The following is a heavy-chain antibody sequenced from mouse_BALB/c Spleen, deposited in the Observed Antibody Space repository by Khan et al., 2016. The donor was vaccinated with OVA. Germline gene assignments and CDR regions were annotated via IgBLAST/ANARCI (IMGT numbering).Heavy chain of an antibody. CDR2: ISSDGTYT. CDR1: GFTFSNYG. CDR3: TSHFTGSFAY. Sequence: EVRLVESGGDLVKPGGSLKLSCAASGFTFSNYGMSWVRQTPDKRLEWVATISSDGTYTYDPDSVKGRFTISRNNAKNTLYLQMSSLKSEDTAMYYCTSHFTGSFAYWGQWTLVTVSA. J-gene: IGHJ3*01. D-gene: IGHD4-1*01. V-gene: IGHV5-6*01.